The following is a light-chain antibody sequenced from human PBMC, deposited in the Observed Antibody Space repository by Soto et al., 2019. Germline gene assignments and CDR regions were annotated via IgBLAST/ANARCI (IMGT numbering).Light chain of an antibody. V-gene: IGKV3-15*01. CDR1: QSVSSN. CDR3: QQYNNRPPFT. Sequence: EIAMTQSPGTLSVSPGERATLSCRASQSVSSNLAWYQQKPGLAPRLLIYGASTRATGIPARFSGSGSWTEFTLTISSLQSEDFAVYYCQQYNNRPPFTFGPGTKVDIK. J-gene: IGKJ3*01. CDR2: GAS.